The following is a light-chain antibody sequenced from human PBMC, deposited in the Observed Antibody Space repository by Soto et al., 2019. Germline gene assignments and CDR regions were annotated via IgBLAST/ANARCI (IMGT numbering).Light chain of an antibody. J-gene: IGKJ1*01. CDR2: FGS. Sequence: DIVMTQSPLSLPVTPGEPASISCSSSQSLLQSNCYNYLDWYLQKPGQSPQLLIYFGSYRASGVPDRFSGSGSGTDFTLKIRRVEAEDVGVYYCMQAQQTHPTFGQGTKVEIK. V-gene: IGKV2-28*01. CDR3: MQAQQTHPT. CDR1: QSLLQSNCYNY.